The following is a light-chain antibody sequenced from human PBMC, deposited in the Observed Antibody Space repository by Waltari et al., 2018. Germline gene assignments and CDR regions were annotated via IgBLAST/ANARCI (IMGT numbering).Light chain of an antibody. CDR1: QNIKIW. CDR3: QQYDTYPWT. CDR2: KAS. J-gene: IGKJ1*01. V-gene: IGKV1-5*03. Sequence: DIQMTQSPSTLSASVGDRVTITCRASQNIKIWLTLYQQKPGKAPNLLIYKASRLQSGVPSRFSGSGSGTEFALTINSLQPDDFATYYCQQYDTYPWTFGHGTKVEIK.